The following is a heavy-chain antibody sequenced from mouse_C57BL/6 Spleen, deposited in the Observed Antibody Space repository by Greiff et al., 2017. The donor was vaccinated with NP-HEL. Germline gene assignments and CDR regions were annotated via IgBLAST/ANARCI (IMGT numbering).Heavy chain of an antibody. Sequence: QVQLQQSGAELVKPGASVKLSCKASGYTFTSYWMQWVKQRPGQGLEWIGEIDPSDSYTNYNQKFKGKATLTVDTSASTAYMQLSSLTSEDSAVYYCARFDYGNFYWYFDVWGTGTTVTVSS. CDR1: GYTFTSYW. J-gene: IGHJ1*03. V-gene: IGHV1-50*01. CDR3: ARFDYGNFYWYFDV. D-gene: IGHD2-1*01. CDR2: IDPSDSYT.